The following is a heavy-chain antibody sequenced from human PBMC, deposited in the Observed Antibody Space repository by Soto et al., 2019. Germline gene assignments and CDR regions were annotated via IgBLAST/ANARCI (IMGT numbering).Heavy chain of an antibody. CDR3: ARGNYDILTGLYGMDV. CDR2: IYYSGST. D-gene: IGHD3-9*01. J-gene: IGHJ6*02. Sequence: PSETLSLTCTVSGGSISSYYWSWIRQPPGKGLEWIGYIYYSGSTNYNPSLKSRVTISVDTSKNQFSLKLSSVTAADTAVYYCARGNYDILTGLYGMDVWGQGTTVTVSS. V-gene: IGHV4-59*01. CDR1: GGSISSYY.